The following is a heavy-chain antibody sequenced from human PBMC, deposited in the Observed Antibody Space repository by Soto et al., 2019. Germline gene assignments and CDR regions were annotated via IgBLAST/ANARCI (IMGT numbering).Heavy chain of an antibody. Sequence: EVQLLESGGGLVQPGGSLRLSCAASGFTFSTYAMSWVRQAPGKGLEWVSSINGRGNSTYYADSVKGRFTISRDNYKNTLYLQINSLRAEDTAVYYCVLQQYFYGSGSHYYFDYWGRGTLVTVSS. V-gene: IGHV3-23*01. J-gene: IGHJ4*02. CDR1: GFTFSTYA. CDR3: VLQQYFYGSGSHYYFDY. CDR2: INGRGNST. D-gene: IGHD3-10*01.